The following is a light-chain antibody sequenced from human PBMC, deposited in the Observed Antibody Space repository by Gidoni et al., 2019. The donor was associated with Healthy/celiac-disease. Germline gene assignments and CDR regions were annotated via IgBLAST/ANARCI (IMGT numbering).Light chain of an antibody. J-gene: IGLJ1*01. CDR2: DVI. Sequence: QSALTQPASVSGSPGQSIPIPFTGTSRYVGGYNYVSWYQQHPGKAPKLMIYDVINRPSGVSNRFSGSKSGNTASLTISGLQAEDEADYYCSSYTSSSTSPYVFGTGTKVTVL. CDR1: SRYVGGYNY. CDR3: SSYTSSSTSPYV. V-gene: IGLV2-14*03.